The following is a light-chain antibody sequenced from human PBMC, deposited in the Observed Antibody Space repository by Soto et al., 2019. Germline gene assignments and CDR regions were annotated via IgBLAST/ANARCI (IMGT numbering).Light chain of an antibody. Sequence: AIRMTLCPASLSASPGYRITITCLASQGISSYLAWYQQKPGKAPKLLIYAASTLQSGVPSRFSGSGSGTDFTLTISFFLQEDVGPRYCRPDYTYLPCTFGQGTKLDIK. J-gene: IGKJ2*02. CDR3: RPDYTYLPCT. CDR2: AAS. CDR1: QGISSY. V-gene: IGKV1-8*01.